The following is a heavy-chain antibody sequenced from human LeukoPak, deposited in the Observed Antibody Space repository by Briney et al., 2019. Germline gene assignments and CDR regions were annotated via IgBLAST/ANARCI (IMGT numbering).Heavy chain of an antibody. CDR3: TREHGWYYFDY. Sequence: GSLRLSCAASGFTFSSYEMNWVRQSPGKGLEWIGEIYHSGTTNYNPSLKSRVTISVDKSKNQFSLRLSSVTAADTAVYHCTREHGWYYFDYWGQGTLVTVSS. D-gene: IGHD6-19*01. CDR2: IYHSGTT. CDR1: GFTFSSYEM. V-gene: IGHV4-4*02. J-gene: IGHJ4*02.